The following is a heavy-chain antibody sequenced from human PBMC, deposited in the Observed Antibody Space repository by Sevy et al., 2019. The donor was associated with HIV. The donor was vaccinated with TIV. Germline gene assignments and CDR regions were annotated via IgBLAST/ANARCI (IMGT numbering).Heavy chain of an antibody. CDR3: ARDLGVSTFRTFYFDY. J-gene: IGHJ4*02. CDR2: FGAGGNT. CDR1: GFTFSSNA. Sequence: GGSLGLSCAASGFTFSSNAMGWVHQAPGKGLEWVSVFGAGGNTYYADSVKGRFTISRDDSKNAVFLQMDSLRAEDTAVYFCARDLGVSTFRTFYFDYWGQGTLVTVSS. V-gene: IGHV3-23*01. D-gene: IGHD3-22*01.